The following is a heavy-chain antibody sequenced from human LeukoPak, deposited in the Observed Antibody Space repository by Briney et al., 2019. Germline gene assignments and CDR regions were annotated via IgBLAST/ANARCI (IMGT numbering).Heavy chain of an antibody. CDR3: ATQNSVVSFDY. D-gene: IGHD3-16*02. Sequence: SETLSLTCSVSGYSISTAYYWGWIRQPPGKGLEWIGSTYYSGSAYYNPSLKSQVTISVDKSKNQFSLKLSSVTAADTAVYYCATQNSVVSFDYWGQGTLVTVSS. CDR2: TYYSGSA. J-gene: IGHJ4*02. V-gene: IGHV4-38-2*02. CDR1: GYSISTAYY.